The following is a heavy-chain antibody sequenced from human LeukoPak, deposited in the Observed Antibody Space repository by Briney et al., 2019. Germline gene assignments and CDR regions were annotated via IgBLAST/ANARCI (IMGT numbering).Heavy chain of an antibody. J-gene: IGHJ5*02. D-gene: IGHD2-2*01. CDR1: GGSFSGYY. V-gene: IGHV4-34*01. CDR3: ATRICSSTSCYFP. CDR2: INHSGST. Sequence: SETLSLTCAVYGGSFSGYYWSWIRQPPGKGLEWIGEINHSGSTNYNPSLKSRATISVDTSKNQFSLKLSSVTAADTAVYYCATRICSSTSCYFPWGQGTLVTVSS.